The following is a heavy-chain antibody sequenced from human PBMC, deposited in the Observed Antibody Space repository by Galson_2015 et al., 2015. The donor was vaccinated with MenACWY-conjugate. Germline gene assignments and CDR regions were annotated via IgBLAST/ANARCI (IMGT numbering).Heavy chain of an antibody. Sequence: SLRLSCAASGFDVSTMYMGWVRQAPGKGLEWVAIVYKDGVPAHVDSVKGRFTISRGSSRNTLHLQMNNLRAEDTAVYYCAGGWWDLDYWGQGSLVTVSS. V-gene: IGHV3-53*01. J-gene: IGHJ4*02. CDR2: VYKDGVP. CDR1: GFDVSTMY. CDR3: AGGWWDLDY. D-gene: IGHD2-15*01.